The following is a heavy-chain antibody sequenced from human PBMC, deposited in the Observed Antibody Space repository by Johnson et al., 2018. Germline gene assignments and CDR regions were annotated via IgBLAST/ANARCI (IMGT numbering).Heavy chain of an antibody. CDR1: GFTFSIYS. CDR3: ARLYTTSSVANWFDP. Sequence: VQLVESGGGLVQPGGSLRLSCAASGFTFSIYSMNWVRQAPGKGLEWVAYITSSSSTIYYADSVKGRFTISRDNAKNSLYLQMSSPRDEDTAVYYCARLYTTSSVANWFDPWGQGTLVTVSS. D-gene: IGHD6-6*01. CDR2: ITSSSSTI. V-gene: IGHV3-48*02. J-gene: IGHJ5*02.